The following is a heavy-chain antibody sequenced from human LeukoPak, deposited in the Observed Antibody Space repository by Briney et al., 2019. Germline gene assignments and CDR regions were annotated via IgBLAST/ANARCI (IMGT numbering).Heavy chain of an antibody. J-gene: IGHJ3*02. D-gene: IGHD6-19*01. CDR2: IYHSGST. V-gene: IGHV4-4*02. Sequence: SETLSLTCAVSGGSISSSNWWSWVRQPPGKGLEWIGEIYHSGSTNYNPFLKSRVTISVDKSKNQFSLKLSSVTAADTAVYYCASIHSSGWGPQAFDIWGQGTMATVSS. CDR1: GGSISSSNW. CDR3: ASIHSSGWGPQAFDI.